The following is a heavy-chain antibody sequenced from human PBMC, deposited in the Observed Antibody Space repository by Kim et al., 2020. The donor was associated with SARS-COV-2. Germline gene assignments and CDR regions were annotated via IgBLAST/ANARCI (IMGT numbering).Heavy chain of an antibody. Sequence: SETLSLTCAVYGGSFSGYYWSWIRQPPGKGLEWIGEINHSGSTNYNPSLKSRVTISVDTSKNQFSLKLSSVTAADTAVYYCALLVGSWYYYWGQGTLVTVSS. CDR1: GGSFSGYY. D-gene: IGHD6-13*01. V-gene: IGHV4-34*01. CDR3: ALLVGSWYYY. CDR2: INHSGST. J-gene: IGHJ4*02.